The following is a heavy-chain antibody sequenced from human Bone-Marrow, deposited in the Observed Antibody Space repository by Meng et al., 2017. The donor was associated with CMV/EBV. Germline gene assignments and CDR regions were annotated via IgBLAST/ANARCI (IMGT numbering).Heavy chain of an antibody. CDR2: TVVGSGNT. CDR1: GFTFTSSA. V-gene: IGHV1-58*01. D-gene: IGHD3-10*01. Sequence: SVKLFCTASGFTFTSSAVQWVLQARGQRLEWIGWTVVGSGNTNYAQKFQERVTITRDMSTSTAYMELSSLRSEDTAVYYCAAYIISNEYGLDVWGQGTTVTVSS. J-gene: IGHJ6*02. CDR3: AAYIISNEYGLDV.